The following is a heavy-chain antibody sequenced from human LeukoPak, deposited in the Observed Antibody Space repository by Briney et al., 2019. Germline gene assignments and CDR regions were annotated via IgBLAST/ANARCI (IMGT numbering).Heavy chain of an antibody. CDR3: ATRYSYGLGY. J-gene: IGHJ4*02. V-gene: IGHV4-39*07. D-gene: IGHD5-18*01. CDR2: IYYSGST. Sequence: SETLSLTCTVSGGSISSSSYYWGWIRQPPGKGLEWIGSIYYSGSTYYNPSLKSRVTISVDTSKNQFSLKLSSVTAADTAVYYCATRYSYGLGYWGQGTLVTVPS. CDR1: GGSISSSSYY.